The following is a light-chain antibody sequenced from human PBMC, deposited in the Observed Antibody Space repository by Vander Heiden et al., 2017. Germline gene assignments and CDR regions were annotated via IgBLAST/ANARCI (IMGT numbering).Light chain of an antibody. CDR2: LGS. Sequence: IVTTQFLLSLSVAPGEPASIPCGSSQTLLHSGGKNYLDWFLQKPGQSPQLLIYLGSTRASGVPDRFSGSGSGTDFTLKISRVEAEDVGVYYCMQGTQTALSFGGGTRLEIK. J-gene: IGKJ4*01. V-gene: IGKV2-28*01. CDR1: QTLLHSGGKNY. CDR3: MQGTQTALS.